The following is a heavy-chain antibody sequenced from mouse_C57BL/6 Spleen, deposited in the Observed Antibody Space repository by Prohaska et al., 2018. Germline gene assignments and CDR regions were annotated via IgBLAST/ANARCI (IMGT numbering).Heavy chain of an antibody. CDR3: ARGGDRFAY. J-gene: IGHJ3*01. CDR2: IDPSDSYT. CDR1: GYTFTSYW. Sequence: QVQLQQPGAELVKPGASVKLSCKASGYTFTSYWMQWVKQRPGQGLEWIVEIDPSDSYTNYNQKFKGKATLTVDTSSSTAYMQLSSLTSEDSAVYYCARGGDRFAYWGQGTLVTVSA. D-gene: IGHD3-3*01. V-gene: IGHV1-50*01.